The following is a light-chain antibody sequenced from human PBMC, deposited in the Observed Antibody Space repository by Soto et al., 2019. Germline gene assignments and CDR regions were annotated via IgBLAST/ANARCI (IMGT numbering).Light chain of an antibody. CDR2: DAS. CDR1: QSISSW. Sequence: DIQMTQSPSTLSASVGDRVTITCRASQSISSWLAWYQQKPGKAPKLLIYDASSLESGVPSRFSGSGSGTDFTLTISRLEPEDFAVYYCQQYGSSLSFGQGTKLEIK. CDR3: QQYGSSLS. J-gene: IGKJ2*01. V-gene: IGKV1-5*01.